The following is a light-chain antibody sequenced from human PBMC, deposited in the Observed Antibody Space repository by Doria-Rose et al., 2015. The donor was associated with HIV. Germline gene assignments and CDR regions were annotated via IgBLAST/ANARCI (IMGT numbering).Light chain of an antibody. CDR1: QSLLYTSIYY. Sequence: DIRMTQSPESLGMSLGERATLHCKSNQSLLYTSIYYLAWYQQKPGQPPKLLIYWASTRQSGVPARFSGSGSGTDFTLTISSLEAEDVAVYYCQQYYDTPSFGPGTTVDIK. CDR2: WAS. V-gene: IGKV4-1*01. J-gene: IGKJ3*01. CDR3: QQYYDTPS.